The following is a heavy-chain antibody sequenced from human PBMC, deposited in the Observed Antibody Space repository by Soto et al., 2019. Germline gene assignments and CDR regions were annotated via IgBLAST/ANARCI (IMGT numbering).Heavy chain of an antibody. J-gene: IGHJ4*02. CDR1: GFTFTSYA. V-gene: IGHV3-23*01. D-gene: IGHD5-18*01. CDR3: ANGVQLWVEYYFDY. CDR2: ISGSGGST. Sequence: EVQLFESGGGLVQPGVSLRLSGAASGFTFTSYAMSWVHQPPGKGLEWVSAISGSGGSTYYAASVKGRFTIARDNSKNALYLQMNSLRAEDTAVYYCANGVQLWVEYYFDYCGQGSLVTVSS.